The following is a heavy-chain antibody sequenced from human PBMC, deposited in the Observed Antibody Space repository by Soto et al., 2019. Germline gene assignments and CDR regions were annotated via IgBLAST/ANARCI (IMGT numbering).Heavy chain of an antibody. D-gene: IGHD1-20*01. CDR3: ARQSSINFDR. V-gene: IGHV1-3*01. Sequence: ASVKVSCKASGYMFTNFAMNWVRQAPGQRLEWMGWINAGNGNTYYSQKLQGKVAFTRDTSASTVYMELSSLRSEDTAIYYCARQSSINFDRWGQGTLVTVSS. CDR1: GYMFTNFA. CDR2: INAGNGNT. J-gene: IGHJ4*02.